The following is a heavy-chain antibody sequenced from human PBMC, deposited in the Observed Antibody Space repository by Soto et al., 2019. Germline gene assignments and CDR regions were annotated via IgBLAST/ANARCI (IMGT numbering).Heavy chain of an antibody. Sequence: QVQLVESGGGVVQPGRSLRLSCAASGFTFSSYGMHWVRQAPGKGLEWVAVISYDGSNKYYADSVKGRFTISRDNSKNTLYLQMNSLRAEDTAVYYRAKVRRKWELLPSFEYWGQGTLVTVSS. CDR3: AKVRRKWELLPSFEY. J-gene: IGHJ4*02. D-gene: IGHD1-26*01. V-gene: IGHV3-30*18. CDR1: GFTFSSYG. CDR2: ISYDGSNK.